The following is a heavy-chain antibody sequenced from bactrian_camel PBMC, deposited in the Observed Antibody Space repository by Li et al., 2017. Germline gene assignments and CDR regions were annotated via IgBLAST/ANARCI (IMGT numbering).Heavy chain of an antibody. V-gene: IGHV3S53*01. Sequence: HVQLVESGGGSVQAGGSLRLSCAGSGNTYSKFCMAWFRQIPGKEREAVAAVYLGGGKYYHDAVKGRFTISQDNVKNTVYLRMNSLKPEDTAVYYCDLTEKPGSSCEPDNGWGQGTQVTVS. D-gene: IGHD6*01. CDR1: GNTYSKFC. J-gene: IGHJ4*01. CDR3: DLTEKPGSSCEPDNG. CDR2: VYLGGGK.